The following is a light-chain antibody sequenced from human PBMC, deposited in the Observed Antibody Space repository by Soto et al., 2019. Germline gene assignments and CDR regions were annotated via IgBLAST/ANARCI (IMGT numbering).Light chain of an antibody. CDR1: SSDVGSYNL. CDR3: CSYAGSSTYYV. Sequence: QSVLTQPASVSGSPGQSITISCAATSSDVGSYNLVSWYQHHPGKAPKLMIYEVSKRPSGVSNRFSGSKSGNTASLTISGLQAEDEADYYCCSYAGSSTYYVFGTGTKVTVL. CDR2: EVS. J-gene: IGLJ1*01. V-gene: IGLV2-23*02.